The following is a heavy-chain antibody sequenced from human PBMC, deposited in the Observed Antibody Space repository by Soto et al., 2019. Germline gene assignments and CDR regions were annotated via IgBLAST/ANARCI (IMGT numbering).Heavy chain of an antibody. Sequence: GGSLRLSCAASGFTFSNCWMSWVRQAPGKGLEWVANIKHDGSEKYYVDSVKGRFSISRDNAKNSLYLQMNSLRAEDTAVYYCASLPIPLCGVGTQWFVYWGQGALVTVSS. V-gene: IGHV3-7*01. CDR3: ASLPIPLCGVGTQWFVY. J-gene: IGHJ4*02. CDR2: IKHDGSEK. D-gene: IGHD3-3*01. CDR1: GFTFSNCW.